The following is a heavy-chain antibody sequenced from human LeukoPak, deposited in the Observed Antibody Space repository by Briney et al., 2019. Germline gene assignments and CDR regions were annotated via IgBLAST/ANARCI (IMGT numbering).Heavy chain of an antibody. V-gene: IGHV3-7*01. CDR3: AREETLLWFGELLPLFDY. CDR1: GFTFSSYW. D-gene: IGHD3-10*01. Sequence: GGSLRLSCAASGFTFSSYWMSWVRQAPGKGLEWVANIKQDGSEKYYVDSVKGRFTISRDNAKNSLYLQMNGLRAEDTAVYYCAREETLLWFGELLPLFDYWGQGTLVTVSS. CDR2: IKQDGSEK. J-gene: IGHJ4*02.